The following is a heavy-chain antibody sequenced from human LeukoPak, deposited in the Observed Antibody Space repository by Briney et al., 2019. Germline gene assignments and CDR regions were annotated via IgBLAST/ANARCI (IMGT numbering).Heavy chain of an antibody. V-gene: IGHV4-39*01. J-gene: IGHJ3*02. CDR2: IYYSGST. D-gene: IGHD3-9*01. Sequence: SETLSLTCTVSGGSIRSSSYYWGWIRQPPGKGLEWIGSIYYSGSTYYNPSLKSRVTMSVDTSKNQFSLKLSSVTAADTAVYYCARHEGGYDTLTGYFTHGFDIWGQGTMVTVSS. CDR3: ARHEGGYDTLTGYFTHGFDI. CDR1: GGSIRSSSYY.